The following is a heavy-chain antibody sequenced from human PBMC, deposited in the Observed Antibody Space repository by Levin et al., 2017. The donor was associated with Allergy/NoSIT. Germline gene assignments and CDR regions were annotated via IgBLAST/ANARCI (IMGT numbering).Heavy chain of an antibody. J-gene: IGHJ4*02. Sequence: GGSLRLSCAASGFTFRSHGIHWVRQAPGKGLEWLAVISYDGSNKYYADSVKGRLTISRDNSKNTVYLQMNSLRAEDTAVYYCAKDVDFCSGDSCFWIDYWGQGNLVTVSS. CDR2: ISYDGSNK. CDR1: GFTFRSHG. D-gene: IGHD2-15*01. V-gene: IGHV3-30*18. CDR3: AKDVDFCSGDSCFWIDY.